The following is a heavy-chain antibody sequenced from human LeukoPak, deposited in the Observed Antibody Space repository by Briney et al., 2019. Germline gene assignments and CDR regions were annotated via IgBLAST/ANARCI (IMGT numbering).Heavy chain of an antibody. J-gene: IGHJ2*01. CDR3: ARNTPGDYLLVDYWYFDL. Sequence: GSLRLSCAASGFTVSSNYMSWVRQAPGKGLEWIGEIYHSGSTNYNPSLKSRVTISVDKSKNQFSLKLSSVTAADTAVYYCARNTPGDYLLVDYWYFDLWGRGTLVTVSS. CDR2: IYHSGST. V-gene: IGHV4-4*02. CDR1: GFTVSSNY. D-gene: IGHD4-17*01.